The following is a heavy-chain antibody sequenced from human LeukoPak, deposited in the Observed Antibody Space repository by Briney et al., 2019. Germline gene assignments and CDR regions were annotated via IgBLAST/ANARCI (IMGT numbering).Heavy chain of an antibody. Sequence: GESLKISCKGSGYSFTSYWIGWVRQMPGKGLEWMGIIYPGDSDTRYSPSFQGQVTISADKSINTAYLQWSSLKASDTAIYYCARWTMTVVAGFDPWGQGTLVTVSS. J-gene: IGHJ5*02. V-gene: IGHV5-51*01. CDR3: ARWTMTVVAGFDP. CDR2: IYPGDSDT. D-gene: IGHD3-22*01. CDR1: GYSFTSYW.